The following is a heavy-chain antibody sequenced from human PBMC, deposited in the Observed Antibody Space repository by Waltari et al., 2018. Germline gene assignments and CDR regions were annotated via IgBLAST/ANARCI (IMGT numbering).Heavy chain of an antibody. Sequence: QVQLQESGPGLVKPSETLSLTCTVSGGSISSYYWSWIRQPPGKGLEWIGYIYYSGSTNYNPSLKSRVTISVDTSKNQFSLKLSSVTAADTAVYYCARERRYYDSSGYYYYYYMDVWGKGTTVTVSS. V-gene: IGHV4-59*01. J-gene: IGHJ6*03. CDR1: GGSISSYY. D-gene: IGHD3-22*01. CDR2: IYYSGST. CDR3: ARERRYYDSSGYYYYYYMDV.